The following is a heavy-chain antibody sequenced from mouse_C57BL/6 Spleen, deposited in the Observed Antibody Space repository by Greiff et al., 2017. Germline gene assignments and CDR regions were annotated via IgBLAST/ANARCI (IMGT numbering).Heavy chain of an antibody. J-gene: IGHJ1*03. Sequence: VQLRQPGAGLVMPGASVKLSCKASGYTFTSYWMHWVKQRPGKGLEWIGEIDPSDSYTNYNQKFKGKFTLTVDKSSSTAYMQLSSLTSEDSAVYYCARGITAGVARYFDVWGKGTTVTVSS. CDR2: IDPSDSYT. CDR1: GYTFTSYW. CDR3: ARGITAGVARYFDV. V-gene: IGHV1-69*01. D-gene: IGHD1-1*01.